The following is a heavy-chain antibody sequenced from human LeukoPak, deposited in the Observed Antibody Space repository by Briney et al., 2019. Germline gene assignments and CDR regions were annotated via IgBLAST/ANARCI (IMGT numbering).Heavy chain of an antibody. CDR3: ASRNYYGSGSYSLDP. CDR2: IYYSGST. V-gene: IGHV4-39*01. D-gene: IGHD3-10*01. Sequence: PSETLSLTCTVSGGSISSSSYYWGWIRQPPGKGLEWIGSIYYSGSTYYNPSLKSRVTISVDTSKNQFSLKLSSVTAADTAVYYCASRNYYGSGSYSLDPWGQGTLVTVSS. J-gene: IGHJ5*02. CDR1: GGSISSSSYY.